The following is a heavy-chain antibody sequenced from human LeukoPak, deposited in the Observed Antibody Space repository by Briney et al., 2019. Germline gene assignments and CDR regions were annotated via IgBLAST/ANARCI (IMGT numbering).Heavy chain of an antibody. CDR3: AKGASSGYYAFDY. D-gene: IGHD3-22*01. J-gene: IGHJ4*02. CDR2: ISGSGGST. V-gene: IGHV3-23*01. CDR1: GFIFNDYH. Sequence: GGSLRLSCAASGFIFNDYHMTWIRQAPGKGLEWVSAISGSGGSTYYADSVKGRFTISRDNSKNTLYLQMNSLRAEDTAVYYCAKGASSGYYAFDYWGQGTLVTVSS.